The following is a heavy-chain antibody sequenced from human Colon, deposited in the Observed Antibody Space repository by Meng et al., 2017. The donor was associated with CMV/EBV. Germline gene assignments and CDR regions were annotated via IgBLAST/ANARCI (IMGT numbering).Heavy chain of an antibody. CDR1: GFTFSDSY. Sequence: GESLKISCAASGFTFSDSYMSWVRQAPGKGLEWISYISSSGSNIAYADSVKGRFTISRDNAKNSLYLQMNSLRAEDTAVYYCARDRANVQGEYFDYWGQGTLVTVSS. CDR2: ISSSGSNI. V-gene: IGHV3-11*01. J-gene: IGHJ4*02. CDR3: ARDRANVQGEYFDY. D-gene: IGHD1-1*01.